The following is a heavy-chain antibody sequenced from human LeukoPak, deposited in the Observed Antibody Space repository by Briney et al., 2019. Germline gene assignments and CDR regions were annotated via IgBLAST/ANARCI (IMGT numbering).Heavy chain of an antibody. J-gene: IGHJ4*02. Sequence: GGSLRLSCAASGFTFSSYAMSWVRQAPGKGLEWVSAISGSGGSTYYADSVKGRFTISRDNSKNTLYLQMNSLRAEDTAVYYCAKRVGIEDYGDYVSGLDYWGQGTLVTVFS. CDR3: AKRVGIEDYGDYVSGLDY. CDR2: ISGSGGST. CDR1: GFTFSSYA. D-gene: IGHD4-17*01. V-gene: IGHV3-23*01.